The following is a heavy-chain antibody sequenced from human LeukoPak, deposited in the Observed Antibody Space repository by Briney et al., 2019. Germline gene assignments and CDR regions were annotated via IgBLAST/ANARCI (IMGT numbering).Heavy chain of an antibody. V-gene: IGHV4-39*07. D-gene: IGHD6-19*01. CDR2: IYYSGST. J-gene: IGHJ6*03. CDR3: AVSSGWYRSLGYYYYMDV. CDR1: GGSISSSSYY. Sequence: RASETLSLTCTVSGGSISSSSYYWGWIRQPPGKGLEWIGSIYYSGSTYYNPSLKSRVTISVDTSKNQFSLKLSSVTAADTAVYYCAVSSGWYRSLGYYYYMDVWGKGTTVTVSS.